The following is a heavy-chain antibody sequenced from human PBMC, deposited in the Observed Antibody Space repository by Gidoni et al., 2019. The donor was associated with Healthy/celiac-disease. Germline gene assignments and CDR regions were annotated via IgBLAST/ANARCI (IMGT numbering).Heavy chain of an antibody. V-gene: IGHV1-69*02. CDR1: GGTFSSYT. Sequence: QVQLVQSGAEVKKPGSSVKVSCKASGGTFSSYTISWVRQAPGQGLEWMGRIIPILGIANYAQKVQGRVTITADKSTSTAYMELSSLRSEDTAVYYCVRKLMVYAQHYYYYGMDVWGQGTTVTVSS. D-gene: IGHD2-8*01. CDR2: IIPILGIA. CDR3: VRKLMVYAQHYYYYGMDV. J-gene: IGHJ6*02.